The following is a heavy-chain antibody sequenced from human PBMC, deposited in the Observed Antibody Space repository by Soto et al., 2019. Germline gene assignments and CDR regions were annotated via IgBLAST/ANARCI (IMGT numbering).Heavy chain of an antibody. Sequence: SQTLSLTCAISGDSVSSNSAAWNWIRQSPSRGLEWLGRTYYRSKWYNDYAVSVKSRITINPDTSKNQFSLQLNSVTPEDTAVYYCARDGWEYSSSSGWFDPWGQGTLVTVPQ. CDR1: GDSVSSNSAA. V-gene: IGHV6-1*01. D-gene: IGHD6-6*01. CDR3: ARDGWEYSSSSGWFDP. J-gene: IGHJ5*02. CDR2: TYYRSKWYN.